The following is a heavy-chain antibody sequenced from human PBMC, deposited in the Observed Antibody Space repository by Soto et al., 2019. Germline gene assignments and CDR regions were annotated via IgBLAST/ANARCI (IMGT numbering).Heavy chain of an antibody. J-gene: IGHJ6*02. CDR3: AKDHKDV. CDR1: GFTFSSYG. Sequence: PGGSLRLSCSASGFTFSSYGMHWVRQAPGRGLEWVAVISYDGSNKYYADSVKGRFTISRDNSKNTLYLQMNSPRAEDTAVYYCAKDHKDVWGQGTTVTVSS. V-gene: IGHV3-30*18. CDR2: ISYDGSNK.